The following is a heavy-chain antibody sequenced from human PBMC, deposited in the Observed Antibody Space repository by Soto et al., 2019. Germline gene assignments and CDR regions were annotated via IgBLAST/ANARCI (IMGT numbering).Heavy chain of an antibody. J-gene: IGHJ3*02. V-gene: IGHV3-21*01. Sequence: GGSLRLSCAASGFTFSSYSMNWVRQAPGKGLEWVSSISSSSSYIYYADSVKGRFTISRDNAKNSLYLQMNSLRAEDTAVYYCARGRYEGYDILTGYYPTYAFDIWGQGTMVTVSS. D-gene: IGHD3-9*01. CDR1: GFTFSSYS. CDR2: ISSSSSYI. CDR3: ARGRYEGYDILTGYYPTYAFDI.